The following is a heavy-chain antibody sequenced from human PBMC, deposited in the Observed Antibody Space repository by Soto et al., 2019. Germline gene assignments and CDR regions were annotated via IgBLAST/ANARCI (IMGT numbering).Heavy chain of an antibody. CDR2: IDPSDSQT. D-gene: IGHD3-22*01. Sequence: GESLKISCKASGYSFSSSWITWVRQKPGKGLEWMGRIDPSDSQTYYSPSFRGHVTISVTKSITAVFLQWSSLRASDTAMYYCARQIYDSDTGPNFQYYFDSWGQGTPVTVSS. CDR3: ARQIYDSDTGPNFQYYFDS. V-gene: IGHV5-10-1*01. J-gene: IGHJ4*02. CDR1: GYSFSSSW.